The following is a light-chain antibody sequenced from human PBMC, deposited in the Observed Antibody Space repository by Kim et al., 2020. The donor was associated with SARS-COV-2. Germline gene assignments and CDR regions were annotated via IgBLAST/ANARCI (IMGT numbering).Light chain of an antibody. V-gene: IGLV3-19*01. CDR2: GKN. J-gene: IGLJ3*02. CDR3: NSRDSSGNRV. Sequence: SSELPQDPAVSVALGQTVRITCQGDSLRSYYASWYQQKPGQAPVLVIYGKNNRPSGIPDRFSGSSSGNTASLTITGAQAEDEADYYCNSRDSSGNRVFGGGTQLTVL. CDR1: SLRSYY.